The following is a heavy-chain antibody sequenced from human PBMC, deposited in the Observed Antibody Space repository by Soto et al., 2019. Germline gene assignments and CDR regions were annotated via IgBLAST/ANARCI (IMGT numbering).Heavy chain of an antibody. J-gene: IGHJ6*02. CDR1: GGSISSDSYY. V-gene: IGHV4-61*01. CDR3: ARHGQWLVTGYFYYGMDV. CDR2: IYYSGST. D-gene: IGHD6-19*01. Sequence: PSETLSLTCTVSGGSISSDSYYWSWIRQPPGKGLEWIGYIYYSGSTNYNPSLKSRVTISVDTSKNQFSLKLSSVTAADTAVYYCARHGQWLVTGYFYYGMDVWGQGTTVTVSS.